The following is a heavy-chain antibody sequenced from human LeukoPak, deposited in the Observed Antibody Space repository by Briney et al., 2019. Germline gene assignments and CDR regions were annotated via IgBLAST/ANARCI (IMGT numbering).Heavy chain of an antibody. CDR2: ISSSSSYI. J-gene: IGHJ4*02. CDR3: ARETTYSSSWYGSDFDY. D-gene: IGHD6-13*01. Sequence: PGGSLRLSCAASGFTFSSYSMNWVRQAPEKGLEWVSSISSSSSYIYYADSVKGRFTISRDNAKNSLYLQMNSLRAEDTAVYYCARETTYSSSWYGSDFDYWGQGTLVTVSS. CDR1: GFTFSSYS. V-gene: IGHV3-21*01.